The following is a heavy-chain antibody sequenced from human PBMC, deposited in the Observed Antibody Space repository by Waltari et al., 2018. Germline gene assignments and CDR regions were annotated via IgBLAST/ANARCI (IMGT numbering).Heavy chain of an antibody. V-gene: IGHV4-34*01. D-gene: IGHD3-16*01. CDR2: INPNSGDT. Sequence: QVQLQQWGAGLLKPSETLSLTCAVYGGSFHGYHWSWVSQAPGKGVEWVGEINPNSGDTNFNPSLKSRVSMSVDTSNLQFYMKLSSVTAADTAVYYCARCRVRGWFDPWGQGTLVTVSS. J-gene: IGHJ5*02. CDR3: ARCRVRGWFDP. CDR1: GGSFHGYH.